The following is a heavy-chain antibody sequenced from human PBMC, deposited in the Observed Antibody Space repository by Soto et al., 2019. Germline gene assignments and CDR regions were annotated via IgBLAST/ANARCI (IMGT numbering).Heavy chain of an antibody. Sequence: GGSLRLSCAAFGFTFSSYDMSWIRQAPRTGLDLGSALRGSNSSTYYADPVEGQFTSPRHNSKNALYLQMNSLRDEGTAVYYCAKEPITIFGVVISRAPDYWGQGTLVTVSS. V-gene: IGHV3-23*01. J-gene: IGHJ4*02. CDR2: LRGSNSST. CDR1: GFTFSSYD. D-gene: IGHD3-3*01. CDR3: AKEPITIFGVVISRAPDY.